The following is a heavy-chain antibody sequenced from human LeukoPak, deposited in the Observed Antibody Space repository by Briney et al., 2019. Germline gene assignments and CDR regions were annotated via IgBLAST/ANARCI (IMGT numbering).Heavy chain of an antibody. V-gene: IGHV3-30*19. CDR2: ITFDGNKK. Sequence: PGGSLRLSCAASGFTFSGFGMHWVRQAPGKGLEWVGVITFDGNKKYFADSVRGRFTISRDNSKKTLYLQMSSLRNGDTAVYYCARASGSYSNFDYWGQGTLVTVSS. CDR3: ARASGSYSNFDY. CDR1: GFTFSGFG. D-gene: IGHD1-26*01. J-gene: IGHJ4*02.